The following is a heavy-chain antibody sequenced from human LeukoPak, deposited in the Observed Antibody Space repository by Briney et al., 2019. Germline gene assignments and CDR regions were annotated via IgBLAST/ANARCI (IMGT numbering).Heavy chain of an antibody. CDR3: ARAHRHTNSWYYFDY. V-gene: IGHV4-31*02. J-gene: IGHJ4*02. Sequence: SQTLSLTCTVSGGSISSGDYYWSWIRQHPGKGLEWIGYIYYSGDTYYNPSLKSRVTISMDTSGNQFSLKLSSVTAADTAVYYCARAHRHTNSWYYFDYWGQGTLVSVSS. CDR1: GGSISSGDYY. CDR2: IYYSGDT. D-gene: IGHD1-14*01.